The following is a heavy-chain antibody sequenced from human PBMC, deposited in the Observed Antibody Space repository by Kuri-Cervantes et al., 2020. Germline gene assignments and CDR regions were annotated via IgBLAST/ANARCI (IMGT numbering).Heavy chain of an antibody. Sequence: GSLRLSCTVSGGSISSSSYYWGWIRQPPGKGLEWIGSIYYSGSTYYNPSLKSRVTISVDTSKNQFSLKLSSVTAADTAVYYCVVAPSSISAFDIWGQGTMVTVSS. D-gene: IGHD2-15*01. CDR3: VVAPSSISAFDI. CDR1: GGSISSSSYY. J-gene: IGHJ3*02. V-gene: IGHV4-39*01. CDR2: IYYSGST.